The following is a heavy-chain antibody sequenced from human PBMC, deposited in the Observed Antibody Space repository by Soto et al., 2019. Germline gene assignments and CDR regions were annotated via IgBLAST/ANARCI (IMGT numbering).Heavy chain of an antibody. CDR3: ARESMGLGVIRDY. CDR2: INPNSGGT. J-gene: IGHJ4*02. D-gene: IGHD3-10*01. V-gene: IGHV1-2*02. CDR1: GYTFTGYY. Sequence: ASVKVSCKASGYTFTGYYMHWVRQAPGQGLEWMGWINPNSGGTNYAQKFQGRVTMTRDTSISTAYMELSRLRSDDTAVYYCARESMGLGVIRDYWGQGTLGTVSS.